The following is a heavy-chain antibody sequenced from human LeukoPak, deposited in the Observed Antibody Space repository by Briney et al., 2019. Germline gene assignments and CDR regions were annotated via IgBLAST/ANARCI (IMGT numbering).Heavy chain of an antibody. Sequence: SETLSLTCTVSGGSISSYYWSWIRQPAGKGLEWIGRMHTSGSSNYNFSLKSRVTISIDTSKNQFSLKLSSVTAADTAVYYCAGRRVTIFGEVIRSRRHYFDPWGQGTLVTVSS. CDR3: AGRRVTIFGEVIRSRRHYFDP. V-gene: IGHV4-4*07. D-gene: IGHD3-3*01. J-gene: IGHJ5*02. CDR1: GGSISSYY. CDR2: MHTSGSS.